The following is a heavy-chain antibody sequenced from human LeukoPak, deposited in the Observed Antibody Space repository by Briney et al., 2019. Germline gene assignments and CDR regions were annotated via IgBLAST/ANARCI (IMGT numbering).Heavy chain of an antibody. CDR3: ARVAEAAAFDS. J-gene: IGHJ4*02. CDR2: ISGSGGST. CDR1: GFTFSSYA. V-gene: IGHV3-23*01. D-gene: IGHD6-13*01. Sequence: GGSLRLSCAASGFTFSSYAMSWVRQAPGKGLEWVSAISGSGGSTYYADSMRGRFTISRDNAKNSLYLQMNSLKPEGTAVYYCARVAEAAAFDSWGQGTLVTVSS.